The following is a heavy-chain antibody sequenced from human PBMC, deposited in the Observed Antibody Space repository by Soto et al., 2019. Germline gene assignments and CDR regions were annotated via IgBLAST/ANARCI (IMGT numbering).Heavy chain of an antibody. D-gene: IGHD6-13*01. Sequence: ASVKVSCKASGFTFTSSAVQWVRQARGQRLEWIGWIVVGSGNTNYAQKFRERVTITRDMSTSTAYMELSSLRSEDTAVYYCAADRDSSSPHGMDVWGQGTTVTVSS. CDR3: AADRDSSSPHGMDV. CDR1: GFTFTSSA. J-gene: IGHJ6*02. CDR2: IVVGSGNT. V-gene: IGHV1-58*01.